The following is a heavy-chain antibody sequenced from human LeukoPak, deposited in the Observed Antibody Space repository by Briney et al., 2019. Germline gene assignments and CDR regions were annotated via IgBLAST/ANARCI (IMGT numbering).Heavy chain of an antibody. CDR3: ARESIAARYFDY. CDR1: GGSISSYY. CDR2: IYTSRST. J-gene: IGHJ4*02. Sequence: SETLSLTCTVSGGSISSYYWSWIRQPAGRGLEWIGRIYTSRSTNYSPSLKSRITMSVDTSKDQFSLKLSSVTAADTAVYYCARESIAARYFDYWGQGTLVTVSS. V-gene: IGHV4-4*07. D-gene: IGHD6-6*01.